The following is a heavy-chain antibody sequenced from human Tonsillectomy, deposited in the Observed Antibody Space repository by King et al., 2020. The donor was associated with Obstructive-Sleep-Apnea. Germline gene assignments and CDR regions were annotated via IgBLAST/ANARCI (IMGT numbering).Heavy chain of an antibody. CDR3: AKGTAARPANYYGMDV. D-gene: IGHD6-6*01. CDR1: GFTFSSYA. J-gene: IGHJ6*04. CDR2: ISGSGGST. V-gene: IGHV3-23*04. Sequence: VQLVESGGGLVQPGGSLRLSCAASGFTFSSYAMSWVRQAPGKGLEWVSAISGSGGSTYYADSVKGRFTISRDNSKNTLYLQMNSLRAEDTAVYYCAKGTAARPANYYGMDVWGKGTTVTVSS.